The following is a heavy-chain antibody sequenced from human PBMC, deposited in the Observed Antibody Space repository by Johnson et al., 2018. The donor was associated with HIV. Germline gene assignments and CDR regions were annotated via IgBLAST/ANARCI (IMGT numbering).Heavy chain of an antibody. Sequence: VQLVESGGGLVQPGGSLRLSCAASGFAFRTYWMVWVRQAPGKGLVWVSRSNSDGTSPSYADSVKGRFTISTDKAKNTLHLQMNSLRVEDTAVYYCTSWGVGSSWNHDAFDIWGQGTMVTVSS. D-gene: IGHD6-13*01. V-gene: IGHV3-74*01. CDR2: SNSDGTSP. CDR3: TSWGVGSSWNHDAFDI. CDR1: GFAFRTYW. J-gene: IGHJ3*02.